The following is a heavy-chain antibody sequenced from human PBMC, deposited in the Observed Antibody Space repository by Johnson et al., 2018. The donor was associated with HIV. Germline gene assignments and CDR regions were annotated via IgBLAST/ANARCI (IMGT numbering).Heavy chain of an antibody. J-gene: IGHJ3*02. V-gene: IGHV3-30*18. CDR1: GFTFSSYG. CDR2: ISYDGSNK. D-gene: IGHD6-19*01. CDR3: AKDCSSGWWRITKSDAFDI. Sequence: QVQLVESGGGLVQPGGSLRLSCEASGFTFSSYGMHWVRQAPGKGLEWVAVISYDGSNKYYADSVKGRFTISRDNSKNTLYLQMYSLRAEDTAVYYCAKDCSSGWWRITKSDAFDIWGQGTMVTVSS.